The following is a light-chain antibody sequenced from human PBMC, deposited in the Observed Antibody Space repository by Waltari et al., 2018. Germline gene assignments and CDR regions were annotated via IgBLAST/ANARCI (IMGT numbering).Light chain of an antibody. V-gene: IGKV3-15*01. CDR1: QSVSSN. CDR3: QQYYNWPRT. J-gene: IGKJ1*01. CDR2: GAS. Sequence: EIVMTQSPATLSVSPGERATLSCRASQSVSSNLAWYQQRPGQAPRLLIYGASTRATGIPARFSGSGSGTGFTLTISSLQSEDFAVYYCQQYYNWPRTFGQGTKVEI.